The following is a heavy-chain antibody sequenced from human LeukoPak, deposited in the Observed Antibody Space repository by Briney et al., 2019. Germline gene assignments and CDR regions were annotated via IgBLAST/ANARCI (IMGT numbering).Heavy chain of an antibody. Sequence: SETLSLTCTVSGGSISSYYWSWIRQPPGKGLGWIGYIYSSGNTNSKPSLKSRVTISVDTSKSQFSLKMTSVTAADTAVYYCARQGSGGRAFDIWGQGTMVTVSS. CDR1: GGSISSYY. V-gene: IGHV4-59*08. CDR2: IYSSGNT. D-gene: IGHD1-26*01. J-gene: IGHJ3*02. CDR3: ARQGSGGRAFDI.